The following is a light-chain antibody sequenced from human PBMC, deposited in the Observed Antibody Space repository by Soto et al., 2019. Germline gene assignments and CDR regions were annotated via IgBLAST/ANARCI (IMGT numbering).Light chain of an antibody. CDR1: QSVSNF. J-gene: IGKJ1*01. CDR2: DAS. V-gene: IGKV3-11*01. Sequence: EMVLTQSPATLSLSPGERATLSCRASQSVSNFLAWYQQKPGQAPRLLIYDASNRATGIPARFSGSGSGTDFTLTISXLEPEDFAVYYCQQRSSWPQFGQGTKVDIK. CDR3: QQRSSWPQ.